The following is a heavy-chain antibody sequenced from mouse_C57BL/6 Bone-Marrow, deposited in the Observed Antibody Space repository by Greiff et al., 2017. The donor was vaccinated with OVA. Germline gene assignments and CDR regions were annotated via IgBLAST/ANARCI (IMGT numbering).Heavy chain of an antibody. CDR1: GYTFTSYW. CDR3: ARGGTTVVAPFDY. CDR2: IDPSDSYT. J-gene: IGHJ2*01. D-gene: IGHD1-1*01. Sequence: QVQLQQPGAELVKPGASVKLSCTASGYTFTSYWMPWVKQRPGQGLEWIGEIDPSDSYTNSHQKFKGQSTLTVDTSSSTAYMQLSSLTSEYSAVYYWARGGTTVVAPFDYWGQGTTLTVSA. V-gene: IGHV1-50*01.